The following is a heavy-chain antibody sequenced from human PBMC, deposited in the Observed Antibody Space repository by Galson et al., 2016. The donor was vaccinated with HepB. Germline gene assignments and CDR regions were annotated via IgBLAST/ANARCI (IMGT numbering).Heavy chain of an antibody. J-gene: IGHJ3*02. D-gene: IGHD3-16*01. CDR2: IDWDDDK. Sequence: PALVKPTQTLTLTCTFSGFSLSTSGMCVSWIRQPPGKALEWLALIDWDDDKYYNTSLKTRLTISKDTSKNQVVLTMTKMDPVDTATYYCARTRRLIPPDALDIWGQGTMVTVSS. CDR1: GFSLSTSGMC. CDR3: ARTRRLIPPDALDI. V-gene: IGHV2-70*01.